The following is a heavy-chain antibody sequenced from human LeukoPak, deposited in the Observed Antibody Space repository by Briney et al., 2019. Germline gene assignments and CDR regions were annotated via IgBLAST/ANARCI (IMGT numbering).Heavy chain of an antibody. CDR2: TNEAGGDK. CDR1: GFMFSNYW. Sequence: GGSLRLSCVGSGFMFSNYWMSWVRQAPGKGLECVASTNEAGGDKLYVDSVKGRFTISRDNSKNSLSLQMNSLTAEDTAIYYCAIATTGRGAFGSWGQGTLVSVSS. D-gene: IGHD1-1*01. CDR3: AIATTGRGAFGS. V-gene: IGHV3-7*01. J-gene: IGHJ4*02.